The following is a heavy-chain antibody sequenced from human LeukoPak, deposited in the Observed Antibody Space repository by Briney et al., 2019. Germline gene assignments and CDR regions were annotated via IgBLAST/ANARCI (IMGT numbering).Heavy chain of an antibody. CDR1: GFTVISNL. CDR2: IYSGGAT. V-gene: IGHV3-53*01. D-gene: IGHD3-16*02. J-gene: IGHJ4*02. Sequence: PGGSLTLSCAASGFTVISNLMTWVRQSPGRGLEWLSSIYSGGATYYADSVKGRFTISRDHSNNSVSLQMTNLRVEDTAIYYCARGGYRISWAGIDYWGQGTLVNVSS. CDR3: ARGGYRISWAGIDY.